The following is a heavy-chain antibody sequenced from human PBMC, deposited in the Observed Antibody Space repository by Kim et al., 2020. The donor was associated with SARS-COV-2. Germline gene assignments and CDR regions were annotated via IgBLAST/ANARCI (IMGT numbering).Heavy chain of an antibody. D-gene: IGHD6-6*01. V-gene: IGHV3-23*01. Sequence: YAAPGEGRFTISSDNSKNMLFLQMSSLRAEDTAIYYCAKGGGLAARHFDLWGQGTLVTVSS. J-gene: IGHJ4*02. CDR3: AKGGGLAARHFDL.